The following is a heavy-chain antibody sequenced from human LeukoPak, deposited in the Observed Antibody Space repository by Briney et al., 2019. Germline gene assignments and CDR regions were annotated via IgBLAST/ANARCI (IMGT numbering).Heavy chain of an antibody. CDR1: GFTLSNHW. CDR3: ARELVVRAGDYFDY. CDR2: INSDGSST. Sequence: GGSLRLSCAASGFTLSNHWMHWVRQAPGKGLVWVSRINSDGSSTRHADSVKGRFTISRDNAKNTLYLQMNSLGAEDTAVYYCARELVVRAGDYFDYWGRGTLVTVSS. V-gene: IGHV3-74*01. J-gene: IGHJ4*02. D-gene: IGHD2-2*01.